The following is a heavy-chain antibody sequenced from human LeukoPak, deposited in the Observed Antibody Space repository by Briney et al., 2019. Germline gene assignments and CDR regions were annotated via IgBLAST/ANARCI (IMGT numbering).Heavy chain of an antibody. D-gene: IGHD4-23*01. V-gene: IGHV1-2*02. Sequence: ASVKVSCKASGYTFTSYYMHWVRQAPGQGLEWMGWINPNSGGTNYAQKFQGRVTMTRDTSISTAYMELSRQRFDDTAVYYCARDTVGGVWDSNWFDPWGQGTLVTVSS. CDR3: ARDTVGGVWDSNWFDP. CDR2: INPNSGGT. CDR1: GYTFTSYY. J-gene: IGHJ5*02.